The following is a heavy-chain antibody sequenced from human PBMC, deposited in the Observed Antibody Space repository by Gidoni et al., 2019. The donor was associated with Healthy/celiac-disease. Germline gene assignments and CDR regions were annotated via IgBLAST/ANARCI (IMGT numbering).Heavy chain of an antibody. V-gene: IGHV4-39*01. Sequence: QLQLQESGPGLVKPSETLSLTCTVSGGSISSSSSYWGWIRQPPGKGLEWIGSIYYSGSTYYNPSLKSRVTISVDTSKNQFSLKLSSVTAADTAVYYCARQGRGRPTGFDPWGQGTLVTVSS. CDR1: GGSISSSSSY. CDR2: IYYSGST. CDR3: ARQGRGRPTGFDP. J-gene: IGHJ5*02. D-gene: IGHD3-10*01.